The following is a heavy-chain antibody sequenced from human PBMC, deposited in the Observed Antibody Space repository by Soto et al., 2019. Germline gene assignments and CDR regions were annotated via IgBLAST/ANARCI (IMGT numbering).Heavy chain of an antibody. D-gene: IGHD6-6*01. CDR1: GFTFSSYA. Sequence: PGGSLRLSCAASGFTFSSYAMSWVRQAPGKGLEWVSAISGSSGSNYYADSVKGRFTISRDNAKNTMYLQMNSRRAEDTAVYYCAKDYSSSSYFGYWGQGTLVTVSS. J-gene: IGHJ4*02. CDR3: AKDYSSSSYFGY. V-gene: IGHV3-23*01. CDR2: ISGSSGSN.